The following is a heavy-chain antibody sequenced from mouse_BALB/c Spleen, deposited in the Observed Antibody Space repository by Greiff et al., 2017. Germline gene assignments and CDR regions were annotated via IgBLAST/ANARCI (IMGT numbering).Heavy chain of an antibody. D-gene: IGHD1-2*01. CDR1: GYSFTGYF. CDR3: ARDGIYYGYSMDY. J-gene: IGHJ4*01. V-gene: IGHV1-20*02. Sequence: EVQLQESGPELVKPGASVKISCKASGYSFTGYFMNWVMQSHGKSLEWIGRINPYNGDTFYNQKFKGKATLTVDKSSSTAHMELRSLASEDSAVYYCARDGIYYGYSMDYWGQGTSVTVSA. CDR2: INPYNGDT.